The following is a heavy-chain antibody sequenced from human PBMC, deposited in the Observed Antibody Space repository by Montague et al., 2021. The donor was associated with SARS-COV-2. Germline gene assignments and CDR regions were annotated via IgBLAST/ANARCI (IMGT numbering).Heavy chain of an antibody. D-gene: IGHD3-22*01. J-gene: IGHJ3*02. CDR1: GGSISSSSYY. V-gene: IGHV4-39*01. CDR3: ARLPYFYDSTHAFDI. Sequence: SETLSLTCTVSGGSISSSSYYWGWIRQPPGKGPEWIGNIFYSGSTYYNTSLKSRVTISVDTSKNQFSLRLSSVTAADTAVYYCARLPYFYDSTHAFDIWGQGTMVTVSS. CDR2: IFYSGST.